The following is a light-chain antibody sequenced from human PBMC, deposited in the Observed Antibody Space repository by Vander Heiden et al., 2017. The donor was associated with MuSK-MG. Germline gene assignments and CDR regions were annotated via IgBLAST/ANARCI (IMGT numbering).Light chain of an antibody. CDR1: QSVSSY. CDR2: DAS. V-gene: IGKV3-11*01. Sequence: EIVLTQSPATLSLSPGERATLSCRASQSVSSYLAWYQQKPGQAPRLLIYDASNRATGIQARFSGSGYATDFTLTISSLVPEDFAVYYCQQRSNGPPMYTFGQRTRLEIK. J-gene: IGKJ5*01. CDR3: QQRSNGPPMYT.